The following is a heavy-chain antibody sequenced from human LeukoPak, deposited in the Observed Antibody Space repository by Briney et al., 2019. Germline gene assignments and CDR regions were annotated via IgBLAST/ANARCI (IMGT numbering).Heavy chain of an antibody. CDR1: GFTFSSYS. V-gene: IGHV3-21*01. J-gene: IGHJ4*02. CDR2: ISSSSSYI. CDR3: VRDDPTAMGCFYY. D-gene: IGHD5-18*01. Sequence: GGSLRLSCAASGFTFSSYSMNWVRQAPGKGLDWVSSISSSSSYIYYADSVKGRFTISRDNAKNSLYLQMNSLRAEDTAVYYCVRDDPTAMGCFYYWGQGTLVTVS.